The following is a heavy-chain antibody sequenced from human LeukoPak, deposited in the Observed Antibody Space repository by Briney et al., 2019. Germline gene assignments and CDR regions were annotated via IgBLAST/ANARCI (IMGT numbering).Heavy chain of an antibody. CDR2: ISHEASVK. Sequence: GALRLSCAASGFIFSDYGMQWVRQAPGKGLEWVAVISHEASVKYYADSVKGRFTLSRDQSKNTLYLQMNSLRAEDTAVYYCARDLRDTYCSSTSCFEDNWFDPWGQGTLVTVSS. J-gene: IGHJ5*02. V-gene: IGHV3-30*03. CDR3: ARDLRDTYCSSTSCFEDNWFDP. D-gene: IGHD2-2*01. CDR1: GFIFSDYG.